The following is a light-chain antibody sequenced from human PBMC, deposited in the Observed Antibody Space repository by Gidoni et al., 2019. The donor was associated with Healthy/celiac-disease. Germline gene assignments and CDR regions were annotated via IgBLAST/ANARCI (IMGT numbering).Light chain of an antibody. Sequence: DIQMTQSPSSLSASVGDRVTTPCRASQSISIYLNWYQQKPGKAPQLLIYAASSLQSGVPSRFSGSGSGTDFTLTISSLQPEDFATYYCQQSYSTPLTFGGXTKVEIK. V-gene: IGKV1-39*01. CDR3: QQSYSTPLT. J-gene: IGKJ4*01. CDR2: AAS. CDR1: QSISIY.